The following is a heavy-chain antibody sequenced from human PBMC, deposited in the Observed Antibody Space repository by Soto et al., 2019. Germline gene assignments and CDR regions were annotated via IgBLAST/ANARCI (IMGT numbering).Heavy chain of an antibody. CDR1: GYTFTNYG. D-gene: IGHD2-2*01. J-gene: IGHJ4*02. CDR3: ARVGAYCVSTSCHDY. CDR2: ISAYNGNT. V-gene: IGHV1-18*01. Sequence: QVQLVQSGAEVKKPGASVKVSCKTSGYTFTNYGISWVRQAPGQGLEWMGWISAYNGNTDYAQTLQGRVTMTTDTSTSTAYMELRSLRSDDTAVYYCARVGAYCVSTSCHDYWGQGTLVTVSS.